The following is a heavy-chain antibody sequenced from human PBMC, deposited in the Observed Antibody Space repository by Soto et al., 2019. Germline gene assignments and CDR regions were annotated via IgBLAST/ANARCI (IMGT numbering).Heavy chain of an antibody. CDR2: INHSGST. D-gene: IGHD3-10*01. V-gene: IGHV4-34*01. CDR1: GGSFSGYF. CDR3: ARGRYGSGSYRVFYYYGMDV. Sequence: SETLSLTCAVYGGSFSGYFCTWIRQPPGRGLEWIGEINHSGSTNYNPSLKSRVTISVDTSKNQFSLKLSSVTAADTAVYYCARGRYGSGSYRVFYYYGMDVWGQGTTVTVSS. J-gene: IGHJ6*02.